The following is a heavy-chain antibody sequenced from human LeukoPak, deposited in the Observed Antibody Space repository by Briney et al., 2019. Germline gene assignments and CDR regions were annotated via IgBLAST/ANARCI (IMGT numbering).Heavy chain of an antibody. V-gene: IGHV4-34*01. D-gene: IGHD3-3*01. J-gene: IGHJ4*02. CDR1: GGSFSGYY. CDR2: INHSGST. CDR3: ARFGRSYDFWSGWNIGYYFDY. Sequence: SETLSLTCAVYGGSFSGYYWSWIRQPPGKGLEWIGEINHSGSTNYNPSLKSRVTISVDTSKNQFSLKLSSVTAADTAVYYCARFGRSYDFWSGWNIGYYFDYWGQGTLVTVSS.